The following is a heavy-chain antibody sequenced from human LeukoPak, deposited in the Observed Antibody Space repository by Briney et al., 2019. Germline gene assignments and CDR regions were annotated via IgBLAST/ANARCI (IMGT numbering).Heavy chain of an antibody. Sequence: PRGSLRLSCAASVLTVSTNYMSWVRQAPGKGLEWVSVIYSGGSTYYADSVKGRFTISRDNSRNTLYLQMNSLRADDTAVYYCARDSPYYYGSGLWGQGTMVTVSS. CDR1: VLTVSTNY. CDR3: ARDSPYYYGSGL. J-gene: IGHJ3*01. D-gene: IGHD3-10*01. V-gene: IGHV3-53*01. CDR2: IYSGGST.